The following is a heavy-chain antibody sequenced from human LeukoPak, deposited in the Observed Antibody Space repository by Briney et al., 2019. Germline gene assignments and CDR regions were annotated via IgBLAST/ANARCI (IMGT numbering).Heavy chain of an antibody. V-gene: IGHV1-2*06. Sequence: ASVKVSCKASGYTFTSYYMHWVRQAPGQGLEWMGRINPNSGGTNYAQKFQGRVTMTRDTSISTAYMELSRLRSDDTAVYYCARGRTYYYDSSGYYFNDYWGQGTLVTVSS. CDR1: GYTFTSYY. CDR2: INPNSGGT. D-gene: IGHD3-22*01. CDR3: ARGRTYYYDSSGYYFNDY. J-gene: IGHJ4*02.